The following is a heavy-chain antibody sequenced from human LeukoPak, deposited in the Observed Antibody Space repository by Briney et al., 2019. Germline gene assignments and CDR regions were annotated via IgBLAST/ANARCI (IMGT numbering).Heavy chain of an antibody. V-gene: IGHV3-33*01. J-gene: IGHJ4*02. D-gene: IGHD2-15*01. CDR2: IWYDGSNK. CDR1: GFTFSSYG. CDR3: ARERVVVVAATFDY. Sequence: PGRSLRLSCATSGFTFSSYGIDWVRQAPGKGLEWVAVIWYDGSNKYYADSVKGRFTISRNQSKNTAYLQMNSLRVEDTAVYYCARERVVVVAATFDYWGQGTLVTVSS.